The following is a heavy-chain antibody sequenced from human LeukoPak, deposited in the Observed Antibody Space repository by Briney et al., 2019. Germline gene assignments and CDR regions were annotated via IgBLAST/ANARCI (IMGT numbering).Heavy chain of an antibody. CDR1: GGSISSGDYY. CDR3: ARGGDYYDSSGYYPV. D-gene: IGHD3-22*01. Sequence: PSETLSLTCTVSGGSISSGDYYWSWIRQPPGKGLEWIGYIYYSGSTYYNPSLKSRVTISVDTSKNQFSLKLSSVTAADTAVYYRARGGDYYDSSGYYPVWGQGTTVTVSS. J-gene: IGHJ6*02. CDR2: IYYSGST. V-gene: IGHV4-30-4*01.